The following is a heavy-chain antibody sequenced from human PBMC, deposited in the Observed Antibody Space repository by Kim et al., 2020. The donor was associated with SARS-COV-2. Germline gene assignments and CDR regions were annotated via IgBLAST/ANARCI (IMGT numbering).Heavy chain of an antibody. CDR1: GGPISSYY. D-gene: IGHD1-1*01. V-gene: IGHV4-59*01. J-gene: IGHJ2*01. Sequence: SETLSLTCTVSGGPISSYYWSWIRQPPGKGLEWIGYIYYSGSTNYNPSLKSRVTISVDTSKNQFSLKLSSVTAADTAVYYCARDHREWVQYTANWYFVL. CDR3: ARDHREWVQYTANWYFVL. CDR2: IYYSGST.